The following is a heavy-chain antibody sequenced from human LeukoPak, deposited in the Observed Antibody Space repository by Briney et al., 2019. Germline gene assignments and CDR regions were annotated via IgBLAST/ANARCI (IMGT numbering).Heavy chain of an antibody. D-gene: IGHD5-18*01. Sequence: QPGGSLRLSCAASGFDFNGFWMGWVRQAPGKGLEWVASIKKDGSEQSYVDSVRGRFTISRDSAQKSLYLQMTSLRVDDTAVYYCARVRGLWEHYFDYWGQGALVTVSS. CDR2: IKKDGSEQ. J-gene: IGHJ4*02. CDR1: GFDFNGFW. CDR3: ARVRGLWEHYFDY. V-gene: IGHV3-7*01.